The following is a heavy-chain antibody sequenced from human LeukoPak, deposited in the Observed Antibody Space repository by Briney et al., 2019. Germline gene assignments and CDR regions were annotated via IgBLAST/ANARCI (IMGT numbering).Heavy chain of an antibody. D-gene: IGHD6-13*01. V-gene: IGHV1-69*01. J-gene: IGHJ4*02. CDR3: ARDVDMAAAGNFDY. CDR1: GGTFSSYA. CDR2: IIPIFGTA. Sequence: SVKVSCKASGGTFSSYAISWVRQAPGQGLEWMGAIIPIFGTANYAQKFQGRVTITADESTSTAYMELSSLRSEDTAVYYCARDVDMAAAGNFDYWGQGTLVTVSS.